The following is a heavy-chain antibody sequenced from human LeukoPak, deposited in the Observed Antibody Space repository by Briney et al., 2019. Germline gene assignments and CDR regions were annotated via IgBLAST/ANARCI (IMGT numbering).Heavy chain of an antibody. D-gene: IGHD6-13*01. Sequence: GGSLRLSCAASGFTFSSYGMHWVRQAPGKGLEWAAVIWYDGSNKYYADSVKGRFTISRDNSKNTLYLQMNSLRAEDTAVYYCARARSSSWPYYFDYWGQGTLVTVSS. CDR2: IWYDGSNK. J-gene: IGHJ4*02. V-gene: IGHV3-33*01. CDR3: ARARSSSWPYYFDY. CDR1: GFTFSSYG.